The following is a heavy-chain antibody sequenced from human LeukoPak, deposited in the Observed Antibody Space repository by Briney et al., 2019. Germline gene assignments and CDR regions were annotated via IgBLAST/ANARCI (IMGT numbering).Heavy chain of an antibody. CDR2: IYYSGST. D-gene: IGHD6-19*01. J-gene: IGHJ4*02. V-gene: IGHV4-59*01. CDR3: ARGGSIAVAGHFDY. CDR1: GGSISSYF. Sequence: SETLSLTCTVSGGSISSYFWSWIRQPPGKGLEWIGYIYYSGSTNYNPSLKSRVTISVDTSKTQFSLSSVTAADTAVYYCARGGSIAVAGHFDYWGQGTLVTVSS.